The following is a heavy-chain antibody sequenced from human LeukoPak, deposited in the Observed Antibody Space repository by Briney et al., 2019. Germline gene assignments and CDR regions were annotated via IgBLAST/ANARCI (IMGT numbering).Heavy chain of an antibody. D-gene: IGHD6-19*01. Sequence: VKVSCKASGYPFTKFGISWVRQPPGQGLEWVGWISSYNGDTNYAQKLQGRVTLTTDTPTTTVYMELRSLRSDDTAVYYCARDPSNTSGWKTWFDTWGQGTPVTVSS. CDR1: GYPFTKFG. CDR2: ISSYNGDT. CDR3: ARDPSNTSGWKTWFDT. J-gene: IGHJ5*02. V-gene: IGHV1-18*01.